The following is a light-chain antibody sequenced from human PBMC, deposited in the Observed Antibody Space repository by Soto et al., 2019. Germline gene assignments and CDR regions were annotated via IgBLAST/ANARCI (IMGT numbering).Light chain of an antibody. V-gene: IGKV3D-20*02. CDR1: QSVSSSY. CDR3: QQREDWPRA. J-gene: IGKJ4*01. CDR2: DAS. Sequence: ELVLTQSPGTLSLSPGERATLSCRASQSVSSSYLAWYQQKPGQAHRLLIYDASQRATGVPARFSASGSGTDVTITISSLEPEDFEIYYCQQREDWPRAFGGGTKVDIK.